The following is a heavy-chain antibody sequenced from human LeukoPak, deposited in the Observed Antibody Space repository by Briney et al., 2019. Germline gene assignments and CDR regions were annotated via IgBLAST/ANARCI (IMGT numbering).Heavy chain of an antibody. J-gene: IGHJ4*02. Sequence: ASVKVSCKASGYTFTGYYMHWVRQAPGQGLEWMGWNNPNSGGTNYAQKFQGRVTMTRDTSISTAYMELSRLRSDDTAVYYCARSTYSSSPTDDYWGQGTLVTVSS. CDR2: NNPNSGGT. CDR3: ARSTYSSSPTDDY. CDR1: GYTFTGYY. V-gene: IGHV1-2*02. D-gene: IGHD6-13*01.